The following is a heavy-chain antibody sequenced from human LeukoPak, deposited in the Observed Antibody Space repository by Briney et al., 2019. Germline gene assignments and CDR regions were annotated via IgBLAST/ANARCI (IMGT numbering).Heavy chain of an antibody. Sequence: GGSLRLSCAASGFTFSSYSMNWVRQAPGKGLEWVSSISSSSSYIYCADSVKGRFTISRDNAKKSLYLQMNSLRAEDTAVYYCARVRVGGYYFDYWGQGTLVTVSS. V-gene: IGHV3-21*01. CDR3: ARVRVGGYYFDY. J-gene: IGHJ4*02. CDR1: GFTFSSYS. CDR2: ISSSSSYI. D-gene: IGHD3-10*01.